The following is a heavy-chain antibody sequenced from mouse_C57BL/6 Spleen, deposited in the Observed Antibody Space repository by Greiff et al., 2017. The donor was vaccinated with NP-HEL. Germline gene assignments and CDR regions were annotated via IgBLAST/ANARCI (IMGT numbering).Heavy chain of an antibody. Sequence: EVKVVESGGGLVKPGGSLKLSCAASGFTFSSYAMSWVRQTPEKRLEWVATISDGGSYTYYPDNVQGRFPISRDNAKNNLYLQMSHLKSEDTAMYYCARDGSSPWFAYWGQGTLVTVSA. CDR2: ISDGGSYT. J-gene: IGHJ3*01. D-gene: IGHD1-1*01. V-gene: IGHV5-4*01. CDR1: GFTFSSYA. CDR3: ARDGSSPWFAY.